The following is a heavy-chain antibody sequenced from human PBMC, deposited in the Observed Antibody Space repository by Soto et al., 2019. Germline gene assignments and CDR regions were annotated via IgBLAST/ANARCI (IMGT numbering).Heavy chain of an antibody. CDR3: ARGYYDSSGYYFPFPNFDY. V-gene: IGHV1-18*04. Sequence: ASVKVSCKASGYTFTSYGISWVRQAPGQGLEWMGWISAYNGNTNYAQKLQGRVTMTTGTSTSTAYMELRSLRSDDTAVYYCARGYYDSSGYYFPFPNFDYWGQGTLVTVSS. CDR2: ISAYNGNT. J-gene: IGHJ4*02. D-gene: IGHD3-22*01. CDR1: GYTFTSYG.